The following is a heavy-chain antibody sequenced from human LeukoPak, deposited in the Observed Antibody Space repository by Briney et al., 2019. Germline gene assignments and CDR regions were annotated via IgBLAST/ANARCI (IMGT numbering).Heavy chain of an antibody. CDR2: ISSSSSTI. Sequence: GGSLRLSCAASGFTFSSYSMNWVRQAPGKGLEWVSYISSSSSTIYYADSVKGRFTISRDNAKNSLYLQMNSLRAEDTAVYYCAKELKPARPDCSSTSCYTFAFDIWGQGTMVTVSS. V-gene: IGHV3-48*04. CDR1: GFTFSSYS. J-gene: IGHJ3*02. D-gene: IGHD2-2*02. CDR3: AKELKPARPDCSSTSCYTFAFDI.